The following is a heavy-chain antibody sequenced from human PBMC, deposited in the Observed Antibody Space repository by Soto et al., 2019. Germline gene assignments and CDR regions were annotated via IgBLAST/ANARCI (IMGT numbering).Heavy chain of an antibody. CDR3: ARETLSFGSALDV. CDR1: GFRFDDYN. J-gene: IGHJ6*02. Sequence: GGSLRLSCAASGFRFDDYNIHWVRQAPGKGLEWDSLITWNGGNTYYADSVKGRFTISRDGTTESVSLQMTSLKREDTGLYYCARETLSFGSALDVWGQGTMVTVSS. D-gene: IGHD3-3*01. V-gene: IGHV3-43*01. CDR2: ITWNGGNT.